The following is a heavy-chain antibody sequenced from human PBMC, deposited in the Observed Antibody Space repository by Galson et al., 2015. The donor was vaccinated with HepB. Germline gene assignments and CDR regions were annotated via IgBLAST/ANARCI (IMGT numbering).Heavy chain of an antibody. Sequence: SLRLSCAASGFTFSSYTMNWVRQTPGKGLQWLSYISTNGATIHYADSVKGRFTTARDNARNSLFLQLNSLRAEDTAVYYCTRGFPYYNNELNDYWGQGTLVTVSS. CDR1: GFTFSSYT. CDR3: TRGFPYYNNELNDY. CDR2: ISTNGATI. V-gene: IGHV3-48*04. D-gene: IGHD3-22*01. J-gene: IGHJ4*02.